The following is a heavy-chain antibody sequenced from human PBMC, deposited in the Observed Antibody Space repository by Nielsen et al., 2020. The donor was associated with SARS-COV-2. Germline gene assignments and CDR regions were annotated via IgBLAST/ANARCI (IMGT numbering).Heavy chain of an antibody. D-gene: IGHD3-3*01. J-gene: IGHJ3*02. CDR3: AIIWSGYTDAFDM. Sequence: GESLKISCAASGFTFSDYYMNWVRQAPGKGLEWVSFISSRSDYIYYADSMKGRFTIPRDNAKNSLFLQMNRLRVEDTAVYYCAIIWSGYTDAFDMWGQGTMVTVSS. CDR1: GFTFSDYY. V-gene: IGHV3-21*01. CDR2: ISSRSDYI.